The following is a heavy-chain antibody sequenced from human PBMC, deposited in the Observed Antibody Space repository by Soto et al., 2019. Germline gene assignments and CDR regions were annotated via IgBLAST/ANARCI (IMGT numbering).Heavy chain of an antibody. V-gene: IGHV1-46*01. CDR2: INPSGGST. D-gene: IGHD3-22*01. CDR1: GYTFTSYY. CDR3: ARGFRYYYDSSGYYSTSYYYYGMDV. J-gene: IGHJ6*02. Sequence: ASVKVSCKASGYTFTSYYMHWVRQAPGQGLEWMGIINPSGGSTSYAQKFQGRVTMTRDTSTSTVYMELSSLRSEDTAVYYCARGFRYYYDSSGYYSTSYYYYGMDVWGQGTTVTAP.